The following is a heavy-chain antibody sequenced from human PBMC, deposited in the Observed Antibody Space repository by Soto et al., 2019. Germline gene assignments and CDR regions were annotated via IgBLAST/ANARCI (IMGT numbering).Heavy chain of an antibody. J-gene: IGHJ6*02. Sequence: GASVKVSCKASGFTFTSYAMHWVRQAPGKGLEGVSYISSSSSTIYYADSVKGRFTISRDNAKNSLYLQMNSLRDEDTAVYYCARDYDDGIVGATKDYYYYGMDVWGQGTTVTVSS. CDR3: ARDYDDGIVGATKDYYYYGMDV. V-gene: IGHV3-48*02. CDR1: GFTFTSYA. D-gene: IGHD1-26*01. CDR2: ISSSSSTI.